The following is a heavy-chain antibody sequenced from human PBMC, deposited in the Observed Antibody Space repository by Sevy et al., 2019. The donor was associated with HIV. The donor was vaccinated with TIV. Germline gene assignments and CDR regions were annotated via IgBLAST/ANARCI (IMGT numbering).Heavy chain of an antibody. V-gene: IGHV4-61*02. CDR2: IYTSGTT. J-gene: IGHJ4*01. CDR1: GGSISSGSYY. Sequence: SETLSLTCTVSGGSISSGSYYWNWIRLSAGKGLEWIGRIYTSGTTNHNPSLQSRVTMSVDVSKNQFSLMLSSVTAADTALYYCAGAGATHQFAFWGHGTPVTVSS. D-gene: IGHD1-26*01. CDR3: AGAGATHQFAF.